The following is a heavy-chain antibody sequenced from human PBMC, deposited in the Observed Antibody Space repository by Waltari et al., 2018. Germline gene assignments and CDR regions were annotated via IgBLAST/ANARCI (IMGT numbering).Heavy chain of an antibody. CDR1: GGSISSSSYS. V-gene: IGHV4-39*01. Sequence: QLQLQESGPGLVKPSETLSLTCTVSGGSISSSSYSWGWIRQPPGKGLEWIGSSYYSGSTYYNPPLKSRVTISVDTSKNQFSLKLSSVTAADTAVYYCARQTWIQLWLYAFDIWGQGTMVTVSS. CDR3: ARQTWIQLWLYAFDI. D-gene: IGHD5-18*01. J-gene: IGHJ3*02. CDR2: SYYSGST.